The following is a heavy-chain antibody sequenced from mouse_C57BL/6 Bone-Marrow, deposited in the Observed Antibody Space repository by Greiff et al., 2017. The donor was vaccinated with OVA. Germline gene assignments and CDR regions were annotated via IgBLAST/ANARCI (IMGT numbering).Heavy chain of an antibody. Sequence: EVKLMESGGGLVQPGGSLSLSCAASGFTFTDYYMSWVRQPPGKALEWLGFIRNKANGYTTEYSASVKGRFTISRDNSQSILYLQMNALRAEDSATYYCASSHYYGSSFFDYWGQGTTLTVSS. J-gene: IGHJ2*01. D-gene: IGHD1-1*01. CDR1: GFTFTDYY. V-gene: IGHV7-3*01. CDR2: IRNKANGYTT. CDR3: ASSHYYGSSFFDY.